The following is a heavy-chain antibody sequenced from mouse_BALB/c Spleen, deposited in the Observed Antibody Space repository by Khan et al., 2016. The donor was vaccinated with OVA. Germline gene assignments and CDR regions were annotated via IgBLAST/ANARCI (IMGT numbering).Heavy chain of an antibody. CDR2: ISSGGTYT. J-gene: IGHJ3*01. D-gene: IGHD1-1*01. CDR1: GFTFSTYG. CDR3: TKVAYYYSSVGFAY. V-gene: IGHV5-6*01. Sequence: EVELVESGGDLVKPGGSLKLSCAASGFTFSTYGMSWVRQTPDRGLEWVATISSGGTYTFYPDNVKGRFTISRDNANNTLYLQMSSLKSADTAMEYATKVAYYYSSVGFAYWGQGTLVTVSA.